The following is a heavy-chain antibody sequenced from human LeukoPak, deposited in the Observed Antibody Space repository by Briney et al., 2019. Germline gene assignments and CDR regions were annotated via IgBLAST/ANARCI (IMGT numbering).Heavy chain of an antibody. CDR3: ARDHAEYSSSFDAFDI. CDR1: GFTFSSYA. V-gene: IGHV3-30-3*01. CDR2: ISYDGSNK. J-gene: IGHJ3*02. Sequence: PGGSLRLSCAASGFTFSSYAMHWVRQAPGKGLEWVAVISYDGSNKYYADSVKGRFTISRDNSKNTLYLQMNSLRAEDTAVYYCARDHAEYSSSFDAFDIWGQGTMVTVSS. D-gene: IGHD6-6*01.